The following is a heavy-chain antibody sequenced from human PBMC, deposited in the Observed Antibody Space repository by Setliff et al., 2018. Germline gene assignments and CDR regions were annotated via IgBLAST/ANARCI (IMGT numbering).Heavy chain of an antibody. Sequence: LSLTCAVSGGSFRGYYWSWIRQPPGKGLEWIGEINHSGSTNYNPSLKSRVTISVDTSKNQFSLKLSSVTAADTAVYYCARKSRNIVVVPAAVIYYYYYYMDVWGKGTTVTVSS. V-gene: IGHV4-34*01. CDR2: INHSGST. CDR3: ARKSRNIVVVPAAVIYYYYYYMDV. J-gene: IGHJ6*03. D-gene: IGHD2-2*01. CDR1: GGSFRGYY.